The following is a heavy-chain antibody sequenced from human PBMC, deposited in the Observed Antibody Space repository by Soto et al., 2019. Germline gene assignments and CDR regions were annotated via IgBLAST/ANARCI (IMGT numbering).Heavy chain of an antibody. Sequence: ASETLSLTCTVSGGSISSGGYYWSWIRQHPGKGLEWIGYIYYSGSTYYNPSLKSRVTISVDTSKNQFSLKLSSVTAADTAVYYCATTTQGEDAFDIWGQGTMVTVSS. CDR1: GGSISSGGYY. V-gene: IGHV4-31*03. D-gene: IGHD4-17*01. CDR3: ATTTQGEDAFDI. CDR2: IYYSGST. J-gene: IGHJ3*02.